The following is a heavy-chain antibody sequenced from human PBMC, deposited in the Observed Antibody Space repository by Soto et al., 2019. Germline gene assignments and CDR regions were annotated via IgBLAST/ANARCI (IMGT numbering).Heavy chain of an antibody. J-gene: IGHJ4*02. V-gene: IGHV1-69*06. D-gene: IGHD3-22*01. CDR3: ARAEREYYYDSSGYYYFDY. Sequence: QVQLVQSGAEVKKPGSSVKVSCKASGGTFSSYAISWVRQAPGQGLEWMGGIIPIFGTANYAQKFQGRVTMTADKSTSTAYMELSSLRSEDTAVYYCARAEREYYYDSSGYYYFDYWGQGTLVTVSS. CDR1: GGTFSSYA. CDR2: IIPIFGTA.